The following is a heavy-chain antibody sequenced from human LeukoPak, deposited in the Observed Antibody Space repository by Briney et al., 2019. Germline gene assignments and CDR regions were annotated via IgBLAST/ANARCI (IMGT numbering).Heavy chain of an antibody. CDR1: GFTFSSYG. V-gene: IGHV3-30*18. D-gene: IGHD6-6*01. J-gene: IGHJ4*02. CDR2: ISYDGGNK. CDR3: AKGYRDSSSAEVYFDY. Sequence: GRSLRLSCAASGFTFSSYGMHWVRQAPGKGLEWVAVISYDGGNKYYADSVKGRFTISRDNSKNTLYLQMNSLRAEDTAVYYCAKGYRDSSSAEVYFDYWGQGTLVTVSS.